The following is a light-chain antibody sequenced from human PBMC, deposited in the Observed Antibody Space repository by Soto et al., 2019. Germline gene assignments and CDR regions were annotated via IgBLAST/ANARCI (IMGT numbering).Light chain of an antibody. CDR2: GVS. V-gene: IGKV3-20*01. CDR3: QQSGDTPT. CDR1: QTVNSNF. Sequence: EVVLTQSPGTLSLSPGERATLYCRSSQTVNSNFLAWYQQKPGQAPRLLIYGVSNRATGIPDRFSGSGSGTDITLTIRRLEPEDFAVYYCQQSGDTPTFGQGTKV. J-gene: IGKJ1*01.